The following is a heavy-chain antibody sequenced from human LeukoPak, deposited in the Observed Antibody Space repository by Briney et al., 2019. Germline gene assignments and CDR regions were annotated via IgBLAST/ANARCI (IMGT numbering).Heavy chain of an antibody. CDR1: GXTFSTYS. D-gene: IGHD3-22*01. J-gene: IGHJ4*02. CDR2: ISSSSSTI. Sequence: GGSLRLSCAASGXTFSTYSVNWVRQAPGKGLEWVSYISSSSSTIYYADSVKGRFTISRDNAKNSLYLQMNSLRDEDTAVYYCARDYYYDSSGPFDYWGQGTLVTVSS. CDR3: ARDYYYDSSGPFDY. V-gene: IGHV3-48*02.